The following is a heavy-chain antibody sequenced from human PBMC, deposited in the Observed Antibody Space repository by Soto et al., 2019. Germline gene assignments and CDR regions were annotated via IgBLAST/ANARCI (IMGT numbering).Heavy chain of an antibody. CDR2: IDSDGSST. V-gene: IGHV3-74*01. CDR1: GFTINSYW. J-gene: IGHJ4*02. Sequence: PGGSLRLSCAASGFTINSYWMHWVRQAPGKGLVWVSRIDSDGSSTTYADSVRGRFTVSRDNAKNTLYLQMNSLRAEDTAVYYCARVYYDILTAYHNTGIYDYWGQGTLVNVSS. CDR3: ARVYYDILTAYHNTGIYDY. D-gene: IGHD3-9*01.